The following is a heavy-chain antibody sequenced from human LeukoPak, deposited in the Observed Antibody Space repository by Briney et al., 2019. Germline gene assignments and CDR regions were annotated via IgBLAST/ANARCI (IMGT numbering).Heavy chain of an antibody. CDR1: GFTFSSYG. CDR2: IRYDGSNK. J-gene: IGHJ3*02. V-gene: IGHV3-30*02. D-gene: IGHD6-19*01. Sequence: GGSLRLSCAASGFTFSSYGMHWVRQAPGKGLEWVAFIRYDGSNKYYADSVKGRFTISRDNSKNTLYLQMNSLRAEDTAVYYCAKEGDSSGWYGAFDIWGQGTMVTVSS. CDR3: AKEGDSSGWYGAFDI.